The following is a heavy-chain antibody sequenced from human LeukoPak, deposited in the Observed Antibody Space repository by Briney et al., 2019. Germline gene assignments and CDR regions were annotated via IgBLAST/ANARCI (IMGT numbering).Heavy chain of an antibody. D-gene: IGHD4-17*01. CDR2: INPNSGGT. V-gene: IGHV1-2*02. CDR1: GYTFTGYY. Sequence: GASVKVSCKASGYTFTGYYMHWVRQAPGQGLEWMGWINPNSGGTNYAQKFQGRVTMTRDTSISTAYMELSSLRSEDTAVYYCARDTLSVVTVIDYWGQGTLVTVSS. J-gene: IGHJ4*02. CDR3: ARDTLSVVTVIDY.